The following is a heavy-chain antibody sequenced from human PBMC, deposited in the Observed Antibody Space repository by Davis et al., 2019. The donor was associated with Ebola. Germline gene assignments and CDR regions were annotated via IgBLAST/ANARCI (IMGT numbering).Heavy chain of an antibody. D-gene: IGHD3-16*01. CDR3: ARARGVMITFGQHYDY. Sequence: AASVKVSCKASGDTLSSSAFGWVRQAPGQGLEWMGGIIPIFATANYAQKFQGRVTITADESTGTVYMEMTSLTSGDTAVYFCARARGVMITFGQHYDYWGQGTLVTVSS. V-gene: IGHV1-69*13. J-gene: IGHJ4*02. CDR2: IIPIFATA. CDR1: GDTLSSSA.